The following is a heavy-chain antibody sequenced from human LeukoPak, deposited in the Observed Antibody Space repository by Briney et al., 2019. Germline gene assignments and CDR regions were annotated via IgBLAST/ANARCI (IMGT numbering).Heavy chain of an antibody. J-gene: IGHJ4*02. Sequence: ASVKVSCKASGYTFTSYYMHWVRQAPGQGLEWMGIINPSGDSTSYAQKFQGRVTMTRDTSTSTVYMELSSLRSEDTAVYYCALNTAMATFDYWGQGTLVTVSS. V-gene: IGHV1-46*03. D-gene: IGHD5-18*01. CDR1: GYTFTSYY. CDR2: INPSGDST. CDR3: ALNTAMATFDY.